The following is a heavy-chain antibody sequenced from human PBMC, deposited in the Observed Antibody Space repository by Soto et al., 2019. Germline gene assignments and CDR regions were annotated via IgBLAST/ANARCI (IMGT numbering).Heavy chain of an antibody. CDR2: ISYDGSNK. CDR3: AKHAELERFGPFDY. D-gene: IGHD1-1*01. V-gene: IGHV3-30*18. Sequence: QVQLVESGGGVVQPGRSLGLSCAASGFTFSSYGMHWVRQAPGKGLEWVAVISYDGSNKYYADSVKGRFTISRDNSKNTLYLQMNSLRAEDTAVYYCAKHAELERFGPFDYWGQGTLVTVSS. CDR1: GFTFSSYG. J-gene: IGHJ4*02.